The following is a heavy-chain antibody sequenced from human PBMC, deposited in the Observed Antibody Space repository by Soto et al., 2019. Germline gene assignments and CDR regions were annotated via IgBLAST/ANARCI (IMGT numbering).Heavy chain of an antibody. CDR3: ARERFGSSGWLHPFGY. J-gene: IGHJ4*02. CDR1: GFTFSSYA. Sequence: GGSLRLSCAASGFTFSSYAMHWVRQAPGKGLEWVAVISYDGSNKYYADSVKGRFTISRDNSKNTLYLQMNSLRAEDTAVYYCARERFGSSGWLHPFGYWGQGTLVTVSS. V-gene: IGHV3-30-3*01. CDR2: ISYDGSNK. D-gene: IGHD6-19*01.